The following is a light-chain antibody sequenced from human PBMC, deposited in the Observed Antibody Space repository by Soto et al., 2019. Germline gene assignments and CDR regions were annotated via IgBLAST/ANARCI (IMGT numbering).Light chain of an antibody. CDR2: GAS. CDR3: HQDFDLPLT. Sequence: EIVMTQSPVTLSLSPGETATLSCRASQSLSNTYISWYQQKPGQAPRLLIYGASTRATGIPARFSGSGSGTDFTLTISSPQPEDFALYYCHQDFDLPLTFGGGTKVEIK. V-gene: IGKV3D-7*01. CDR1: QSLSNTY. J-gene: IGKJ4*01.